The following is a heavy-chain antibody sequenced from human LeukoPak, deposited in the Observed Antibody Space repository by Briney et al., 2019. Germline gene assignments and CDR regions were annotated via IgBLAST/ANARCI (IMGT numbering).Heavy chain of an antibody. CDR3: ARGKIVVVPAARNWFDP. D-gene: IGHD2-2*01. CDR2: IYYSGST. J-gene: IGHJ5*02. Sequence: SETLSLTCTVSGGSISSYYWSWIRQPPGKGLEWIGYIYYSGSTNYNPSLKSRVTISVDTSKNQFSLKLSSVTAADTAVYYCARGKIVVVPAARNWFDPWGQGTLVTVSS. CDR1: GGSISSYY. V-gene: IGHV4-59*12.